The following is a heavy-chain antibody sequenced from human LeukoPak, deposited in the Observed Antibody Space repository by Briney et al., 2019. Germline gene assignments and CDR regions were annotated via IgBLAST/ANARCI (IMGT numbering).Heavy chain of an antibody. D-gene: IGHD3-16*01. V-gene: IGHV3-23*01. CDR3: AIRGNQALGHHSLGV. Sequence: GGSLRLSCAASGFTFSNYDMSWVRQAPGKGLEWVSSIPTTGYTTYYADSVMGRFTVSRDNSQNTLYLQMNTLRAEDTAVYYCAIRGNQALGHHSLGVWGKGTTVSVSS. CDR1: GFTFSNYD. J-gene: IGHJ6*04. CDR2: IPTTGYTT.